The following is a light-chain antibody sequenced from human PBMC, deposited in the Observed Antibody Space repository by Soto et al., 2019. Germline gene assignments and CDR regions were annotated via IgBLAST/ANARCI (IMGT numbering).Light chain of an antibody. CDR1: SSDVGGYNY. CDR3: SSYAGSNNLV. V-gene: IGLV2-8*01. J-gene: IGLJ2*01. Sequence: QSALTQPPSASGSPGQSVTISCTGTSSDVGGYNYVSWYQQHPGKAPKLMIYEVSKRPSGVPDRFSGSKSGNTAPLTVSGLQDEDEADYYCSSYAGSNNLVFGGGTKLTVL. CDR2: EVS.